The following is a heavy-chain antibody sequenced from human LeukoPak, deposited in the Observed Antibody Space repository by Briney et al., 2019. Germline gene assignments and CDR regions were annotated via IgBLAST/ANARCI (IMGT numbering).Heavy chain of an antibody. CDR1: GGSISSYY. J-gene: IGHJ4*02. CDR2: IYYSGST. V-gene: IGHV4-59*01. Sequence: SETLSLTCTVSGGSISSYYWSWIRQPPGKGLEWIGYIYYSGSTNYNPSLKSRVTISVDTSKNQFSLKLSSVTAADTAVYYCARSYGGNSALDYWGQGTLVTVSS. CDR3: ARSYGGNSALDY. D-gene: IGHD4-23*01.